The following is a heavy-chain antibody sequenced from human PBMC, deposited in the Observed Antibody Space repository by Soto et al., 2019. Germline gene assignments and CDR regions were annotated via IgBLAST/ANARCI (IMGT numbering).Heavy chain of an antibody. Sequence: ASVKVSCKALRGTFTNYAFSWVRQAPGQGLEWMGGIMPFFGSGNYAQKFQGRINITADESTSSVYLELASLRSEDTAVYYCARDRAGYYSHFVYWGQGTLVTVSS. J-gene: IGHJ4*02. CDR2: IMPFFGSG. CDR1: RGTFTNYA. V-gene: IGHV1-69*13. D-gene: IGHD3-22*01. CDR3: ARDRAGYYSHFVY.